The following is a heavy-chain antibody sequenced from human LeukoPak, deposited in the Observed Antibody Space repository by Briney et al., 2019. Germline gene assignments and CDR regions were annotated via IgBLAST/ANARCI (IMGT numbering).Heavy chain of an antibody. D-gene: IGHD2-15*01. Sequence: PGGSLRLSYAASGFTFSSYAMHWVRQAPGKGLEWVAVISYDGSNKYYADSVKGRFTISRDNSKNTLYLQMNSRRAEDTAVYYCARDCRSAGYYYYYGMDVWGQGTTVTVSS. J-gene: IGHJ6*02. CDR2: ISYDGSNK. CDR3: ARDCRSAGYYYYYGMDV. V-gene: IGHV3-30-3*01. CDR1: GFTFSSYA.